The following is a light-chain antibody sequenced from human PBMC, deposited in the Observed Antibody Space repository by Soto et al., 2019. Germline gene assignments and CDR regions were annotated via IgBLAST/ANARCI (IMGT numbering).Light chain of an antibody. CDR1: QSVSSS. Sequence: EIVLTQSPATLSLSPGERATLSCRASQSVSSSLAWYQHKPGQAPRLLIYATSHRATAIPTRFSGSGSETDFTLTISSLEAEDFAVYYCQQRSDWPPSLTFGGGTKVEIK. V-gene: IGKV3-11*01. CDR2: ATS. CDR3: QQRSDWPPSLT. J-gene: IGKJ4*01.